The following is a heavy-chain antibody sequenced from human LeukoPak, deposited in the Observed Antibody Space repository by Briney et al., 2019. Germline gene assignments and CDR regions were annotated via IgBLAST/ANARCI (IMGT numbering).Heavy chain of an antibody. CDR3: AREGRDGYNRRKSFDY. J-gene: IGHJ4*02. D-gene: IGHD5-24*01. V-gene: IGHV4-4*07. CDR2: IYTSGST. Sequence: SETLSLTCTVSGGSISSYCWSWIRQPAGKGLEWIGRIYTSGSTNYNPSLKSRVTMSVDTSKNQFSLKLSSVTAADTAVYYCAREGRDGYNRRKSFDYWGQGTLVTVSS. CDR1: GGSISSYC.